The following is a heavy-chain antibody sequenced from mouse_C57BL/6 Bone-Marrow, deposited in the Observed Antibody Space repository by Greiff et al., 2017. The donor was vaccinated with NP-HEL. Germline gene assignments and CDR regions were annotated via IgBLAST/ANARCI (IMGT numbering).Heavy chain of an antibody. CDR2: IYPGSGST. D-gene: IGHD2-4*01. CDR3: ARPFYYDYGWYFDV. V-gene: IGHV1-55*01. Sequence: QVQLQQPGAELVKPGASVKMSCKASGYTFTSYWITWVKQRPGQGLEWIGDIYPGSGSTNYNEKFKSKATLTVDTSSSTAYMQLSSLTSEDSAVYYCARPFYYDYGWYFDVWGTGTTVTVSS. CDR1: GYTFTSYW. J-gene: IGHJ1*03.